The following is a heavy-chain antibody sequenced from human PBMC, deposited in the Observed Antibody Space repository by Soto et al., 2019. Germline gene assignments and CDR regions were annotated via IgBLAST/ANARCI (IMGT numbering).Heavy chain of an antibody. CDR1: GYTFKSYQ. Sequence: GASVKVSCKASGYTFKSYQIYWVRQAPGQRLECMGWINISNGNTEYSQNFQGRVTMTRDTSASTAYMELSSLRAEDTAVYYCAKDRVHLGYSYGSNDYWGQGTLVTVSS. CDR3: AKDRVHLGYSYGSNDY. D-gene: IGHD5-18*01. J-gene: IGHJ4*02. CDR2: INISNGNT. V-gene: IGHV1-3*04.